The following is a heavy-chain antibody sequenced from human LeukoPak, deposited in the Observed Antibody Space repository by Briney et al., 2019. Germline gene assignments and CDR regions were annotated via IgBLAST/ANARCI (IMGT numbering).Heavy chain of an antibody. CDR2: ISGSGGST. CDR1: GFTFSSYA. J-gene: IGHJ4*02. D-gene: IGHD3-10*01. Sequence: TGGSLRLSCAASGFTFSSYAMSWVRQAPGKGLEWVSAISGSGGSTYYADSVKGRFTISRDNSKNTLYLQLNSLRAEDTAVYYCARDSTYYYDSGSSGPHYFTTGAREPWSPSPQ. V-gene: IGHV3-23*01. CDR3: ARDSTYYYDSGSSGPHYFTT.